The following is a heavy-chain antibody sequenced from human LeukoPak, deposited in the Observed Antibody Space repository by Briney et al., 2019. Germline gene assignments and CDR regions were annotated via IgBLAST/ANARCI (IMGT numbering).Heavy chain of an antibody. D-gene: IGHD3-9*01. V-gene: IGHV3-23*01. CDR1: GFILRNYA. Sequence: PRASLRLSCAASGFILRNYAMSWVRQAPGKGLEWVSAITGSGGTTYYADSVKGRFTISRDNSKNTLYVEMNTLRAEDTAVYYCAKWGDYDILTGYYVSDFWGQGTLVTVSS. J-gene: IGHJ4*02. CDR2: ITGSGGTT. CDR3: AKWGDYDILTGYYVSDF.